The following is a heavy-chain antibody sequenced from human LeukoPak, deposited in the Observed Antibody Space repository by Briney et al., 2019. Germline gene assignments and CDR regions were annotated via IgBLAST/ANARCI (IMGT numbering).Heavy chain of an antibody. CDR3: ARDPPPNTYYYGSGAQGDY. V-gene: IGHV1-2*02. Sequence: ASVKVSCKASGYTFTGYYMHWVRQAPGQGLEWMGWINPNSGGTNYAQKFQGRVTMTRDTSISTAYMELSRLRSDDTAVYYCARDPPPNTYYYGSGAQGDYWGQGTLLTVSS. D-gene: IGHD3-10*01. CDR1: GYTFTGYY. J-gene: IGHJ4*02. CDR2: INPNSGGT.